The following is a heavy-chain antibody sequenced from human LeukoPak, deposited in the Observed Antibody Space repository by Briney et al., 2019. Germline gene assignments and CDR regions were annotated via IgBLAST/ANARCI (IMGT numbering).Heavy chain of an antibody. CDR2: FDPENAKT. D-gene: IGHD5-18*01. J-gene: IGHJ6*03. V-gene: IGHV1-24*01. Sequence: ASVKVSCRVSGYILTELSIHWVRQAPGKGLEWMGSFDPENAKTMSAQTFQGRVTMTEDTSTDTAYMELRSLRSDDTAIYYCAIMSHTAVPTARIYYYMDIWGTGTTVIVSS. CDR3: AIMSHTAVPTARIYYYMDI. CDR1: GYILTELS.